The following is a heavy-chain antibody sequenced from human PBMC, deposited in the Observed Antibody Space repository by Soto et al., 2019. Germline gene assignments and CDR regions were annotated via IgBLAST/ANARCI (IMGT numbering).Heavy chain of an antibody. Sequence: GGSLRLSCAASGFTFENCGMIWFRQAPGKGLEWVSAISYGGGTTYYADSVKGRFTISRDNSTNTLYLQMNSLRAEDTAVYYCAKNPGYYYDSTGYHFDYWGQGTLVTVSS. V-gene: IGHV3-23*01. CDR1: GFTFENCG. D-gene: IGHD3-22*01. CDR3: AKNPGYYYDSTGYHFDY. CDR2: ISYGGGTT. J-gene: IGHJ4*02.